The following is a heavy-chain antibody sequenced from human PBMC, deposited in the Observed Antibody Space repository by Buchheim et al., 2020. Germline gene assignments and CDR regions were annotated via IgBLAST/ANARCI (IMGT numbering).Heavy chain of an antibody. CDR1: GFTFSSYA. V-gene: IGHV3-30*04. Sequence: QVQLVESGGGVVQPGRSLRLSCAASGFTFSSYAMHWVRQAPGKGLEWVAVISYDGSNKYYADSVKGRFTISRDNSKNTLYLQMNNLRAEDTAVYYCARGSYYYDSSGYYYFDYWGQGTL. D-gene: IGHD3-22*01. CDR3: ARGSYYYDSSGYYYFDY. CDR2: ISYDGSNK. J-gene: IGHJ4*02.